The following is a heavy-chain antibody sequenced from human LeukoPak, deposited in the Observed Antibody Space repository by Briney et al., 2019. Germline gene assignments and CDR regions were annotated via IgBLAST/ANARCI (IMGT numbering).Heavy chain of an antibody. J-gene: IGHJ6*02. V-gene: IGHV3-30*02. D-gene: IGHD6-6*01. CDR1: GFTFSSYG. CDR2: IWYDGSNK. CDR3: AKDLGSSPYYYYGMDV. Sequence: GGSLRLSCAASGFTFSSYGMHWVRQAPGKGLEWVAVIWYDGSNKYYADSVKGRFTISRDNSKNTLYLQMNSLRAEDTAVYYCAKDLGSSPYYYYGMDVWGQGTTVTVSS.